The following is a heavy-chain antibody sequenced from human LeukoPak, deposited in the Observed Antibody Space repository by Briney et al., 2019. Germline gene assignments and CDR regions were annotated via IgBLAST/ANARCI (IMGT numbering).Heavy chain of an antibody. Sequence: GGSLRLSCAASGFTFNNYALSWVRQAPGKGLEWISAISGVGGNTYYADSVKGRFTISSDISKNTLYLQMNSLRVEDSAVYYCARGLTRGSYPPGAAFDIWGQGTMVTVSS. CDR2: ISGVGGNT. D-gene: IGHD1-26*01. J-gene: IGHJ3*02. CDR1: GFTFNNYA. V-gene: IGHV3-23*01. CDR3: ARGLTRGSYPPGAAFDI.